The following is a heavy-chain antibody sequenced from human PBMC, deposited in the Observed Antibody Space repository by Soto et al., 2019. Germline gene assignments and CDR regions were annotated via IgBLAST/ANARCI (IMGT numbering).Heavy chain of an antibody. V-gene: IGHV1-18*01. D-gene: IGHD6-19*01. Sequence: ASVKFSCKASGYTFTSYGISWVRQAPGQGLEWMGWISAYNGNTNYAQKLQGRVTMTTDTSTSTAYMELRSLRSADTAVYFCARVNSGRNWFDPWGQGTLVTVSS. CDR3: ARVNSGRNWFDP. CDR1: GYTFTSYG. CDR2: ISAYNGNT. J-gene: IGHJ5*02.